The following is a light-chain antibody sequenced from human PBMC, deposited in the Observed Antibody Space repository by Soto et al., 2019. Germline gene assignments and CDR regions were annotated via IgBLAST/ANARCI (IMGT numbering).Light chain of an antibody. CDR2: LEGSGSY. J-gene: IGLJ2*01. CDR3: ETWDSNTRV. Sequence: QLVLTQSSSASASLGSSVKLTCTLSSGHSSYIIAWHHQQPGQAPRYLMKLEGSGSYNKGSGVPDRFSGSSSGADRYLTISILQFEDEANYYCETWDSNTRVFGGGTKLTLL. V-gene: IGLV4-60*02. CDR1: SGHSSYI.